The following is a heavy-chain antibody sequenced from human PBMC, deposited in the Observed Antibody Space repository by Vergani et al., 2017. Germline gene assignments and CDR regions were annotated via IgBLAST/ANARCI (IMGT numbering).Heavy chain of an antibody. V-gene: IGHV4-4*03. D-gene: IGHD4-17*01. CDR2: IYHSGSS. Sequence: QVQLQESGPELVKPPGTLSLTCAVSGGSISGSNWWSWVRQPPGKGLEWIGEIYHSGSSNYNPSLKSRVTMSVDRSKNHFSLKLSSVTAADTAVYYCARGDDNSDDEGTNWFDPWGQGILVTVSS. J-gene: IGHJ5*02. CDR1: GGSISGSNW. CDR3: ARGDDNSDDEGTNWFDP.